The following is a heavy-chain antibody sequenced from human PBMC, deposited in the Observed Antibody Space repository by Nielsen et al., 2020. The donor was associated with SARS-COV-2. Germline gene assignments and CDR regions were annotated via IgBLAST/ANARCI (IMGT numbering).Heavy chain of an antibody. V-gene: IGHV4-39*07. CDR3: ARGLGREGGY. J-gene: IGHJ4*02. D-gene: IGHD3-16*01. CDR2: INHSGST. CDR1: GGSISSGGYY. Sequence: GSLRLSCTVSGGSISSGGYYWSWIRQPPGKGLEWIGEINHSGSTNYNPSLKSRVTISVDTSKNQFSLKLSSVTAADTAVYYCARGLGREGGYWGQGTLVTVSS.